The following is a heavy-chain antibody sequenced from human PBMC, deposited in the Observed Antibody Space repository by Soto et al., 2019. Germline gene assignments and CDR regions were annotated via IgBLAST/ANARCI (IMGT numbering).Heavy chain of an antibody. D-gene: IGHD5-18*01. Sequence: QVQLMESGGGLVKPGGSLRLSCAASGFTFSDYYMSWIRQAPGKGLEWVSYISSSSSYTNYADSVKGRFIISRDNAKNSLYLQMNSLRAEDTAVYYCARDTPDTAMVSWGYYGMDVWGQGTTVTVSS. CDR2: ISSSSSYT. CDR3: ARDTPDTAMVSWGYYGMDV. V-gene: IGHV3-11*06. CDR1: GFTFSDYY. J-gene: IGHJ6*02.